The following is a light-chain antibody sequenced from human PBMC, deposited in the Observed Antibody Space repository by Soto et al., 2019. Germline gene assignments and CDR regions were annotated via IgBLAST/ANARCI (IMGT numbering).Light chain of an antibody. CDR3: SSYAGNNNLV. CDR2: EVT. Sequence: QSALTQPPSASGSPGQSVTISCTGTSSDVGDYNYVSWYQQHPGKAPKFIIYEVTKRPSGVPDRFSGSKSGNTASLTVSGLQAEDEADYYCSSYAGNNNLVFGGGTKLIVL. CDR1: SSDVGDYNY. V-gene: IGLV2-8*01. J-gene: IGLJ3*02.